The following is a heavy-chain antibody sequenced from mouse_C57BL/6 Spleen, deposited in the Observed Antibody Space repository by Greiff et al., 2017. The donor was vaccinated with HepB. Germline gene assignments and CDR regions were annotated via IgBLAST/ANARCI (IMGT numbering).Heavy chain of an antibody. D-gene: IGHD4-1*01. J-gene: IGHJ2*01. CDR1: GYAFSSSW. Sequence: VQLQESGPELVKPGASVKISCKASGYAFSSSWMNWVKQRPGTGLEWIGLIYPGDGDTNYNGKFKGKATLTADKSSSTAYMQLSSLTSEDSAVYFCNWDDYFDYWGQGTTLTVSS. CDR3: NWDDYFDY. CDR2: IYPGDGDT. V-gene: IGHV1-82*01.